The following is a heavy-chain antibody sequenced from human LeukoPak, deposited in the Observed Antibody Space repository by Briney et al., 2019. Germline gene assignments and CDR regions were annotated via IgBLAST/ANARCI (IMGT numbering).Heavy chain of an antibody. CDR1: GGSISSYY. J-gene: IGHJ4*02. D-gene: IGHD3-3*01. CDR2: IYYSGST. Sequence: PSETLSLTCTVSGGSISSYYWSWIRQPPGKGLEWFGYIYYSGSTNYNPSLKSRVTISVDTSKNQFSLKLSSVTAADTAVYYCARGRYYDFWSGYFYFDYWGQGTLVTVSS. V-gene: IGHV4-59*12. CDR3: ARGRYYDFWSGYFYFDY.